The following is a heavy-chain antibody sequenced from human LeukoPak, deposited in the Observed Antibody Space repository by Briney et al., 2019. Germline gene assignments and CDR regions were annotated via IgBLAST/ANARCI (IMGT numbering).Heavy chain of an antibody. D-gene: IGHD1-20*01. CDR2: INSYNGNT. Sequence: ASVKVSCKASGYTFTTYGFTWVRQAPGQGLEWMGWINSYNGNTQYAPKFKGRVTTTIDTSTSTAYMELRSLGSDDTAVYYCARRGNWNDFDYWGQGTLVIVSS. V-gene: IGHV1-18*01. CDR3: ARRGNWNDFDY. J-gene: IGHJ4*02. CDR1: GYTFTTYG.